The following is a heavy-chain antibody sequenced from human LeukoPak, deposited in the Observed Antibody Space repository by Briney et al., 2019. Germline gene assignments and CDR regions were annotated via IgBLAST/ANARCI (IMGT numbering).Heavy chain of an antibody. J-gene: IGHJ5*02. CDR1: GYTFTSNY. V-gene: IGHV1-46*01. CDR2: INPSGGST. D-gene: IGHD2-15*01. CDR3: ARGARVLKYCSGGSCYESNWFDP. Sequence: ASVKVSCKASGYTFTSNYMHWVRQAPGQGLEWMGIINPSGGSTSYAQKFQGRVTMTRDTSTSTVYMELSSLRSEDTAVYYCARGARVLKYCSGGSCYESNWFDPWGQGTLVTVSS.